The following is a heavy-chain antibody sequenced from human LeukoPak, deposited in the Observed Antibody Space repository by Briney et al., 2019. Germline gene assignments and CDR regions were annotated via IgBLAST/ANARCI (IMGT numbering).Heavy chain of an antibody. D-gene: IGHD6-13*01. V-gene: IGHV3-74*01. Sequence: GGSLRLFCAASGFTFSSYWMHWVRQAPGKGLVWVSRINSDGSSTSYADSVKGRFTISRDNAKNTLYLQMNSLRAEDTAVYYCATTPYSSSWYKGDFGYWGQGTLVTVSS. J-gene: IGHJ4*02. CDR2: INSDGSST. CDR1: GFTFSSYW. CDR3: ATTPYSSSWYKGDFGY.